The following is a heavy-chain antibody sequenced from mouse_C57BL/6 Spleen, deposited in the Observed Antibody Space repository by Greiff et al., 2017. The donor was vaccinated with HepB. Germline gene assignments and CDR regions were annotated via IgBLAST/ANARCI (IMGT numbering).Heavy chain of an antibody. D-gene: IGHD1-1*01. CDR2: ISDGGSYT. J-gene: IGHJ2*01. CDR1: GFTFSSYA. Sequence: EVNVVESGGGLVKPGGSLKLSCAASGFTFSSYAMSWVRQTPEKRLEWVATISDGGSYTYYPDNVKGRFTISRDNAKNNLYLQMSHLKSEDTAMYYCARENYYYGHDYWGQGTTLTVSS. V-gene: IGHV5-4*01. CDR3: ARENYYYGHDY.